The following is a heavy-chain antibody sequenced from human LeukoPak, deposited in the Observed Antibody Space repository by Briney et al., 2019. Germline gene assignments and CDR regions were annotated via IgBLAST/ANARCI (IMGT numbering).Heavy chain of an antibody. CDR2: IWYDGSNK. CDR1: GFTFSSYG. CDR3: ARDRRVGAIGSDAFDI. V-gene: IGHV3-33*01. J-gene: IGHJ3*02. D-gene: IGHD1-26*01. Sequence: GGSLRLSCAASGFTFSSYGMHWVRQAPGKGLEWVAVIWYDGSNKYYADSVKGRFTISRDNSKNTLYLQMNSLRAEDTAVYYCARDRRVGAIGSDAFDIWGQGTMVTVSS.